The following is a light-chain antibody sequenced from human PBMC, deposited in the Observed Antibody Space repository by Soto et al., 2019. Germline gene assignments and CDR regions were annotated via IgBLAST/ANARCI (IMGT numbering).Light chain of an antibody. CDR1: TSNIGSNP. V-gene: IGLV1-44*01. CDR3: AAWDDSLNGWV. Sequence: QSVLTQPPSASGTPGQGVTISCSGSTSNIGSNPVNWYQRLPGTAPKLLIYSNNQRPSGVPDRFSGSKSGTSASLAISGLQSEDEADYYCAAWDDSLNGWVFGGGTKLTVL. J-gene: IGLJ3*02. CDR2: SNN.